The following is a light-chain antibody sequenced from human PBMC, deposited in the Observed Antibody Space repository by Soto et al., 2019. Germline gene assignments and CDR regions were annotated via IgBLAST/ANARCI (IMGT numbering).Light chain of an antibody. V-gene: IGKV3-20*01. Sequence: EIVLTQSPGTLSLSPGERATLSCRASRSVSIIYLALYQQKPGQAPRLLMYDASSRANSIPDRFSGSWSWANFTLIISRLEPDDFAAYYCQQYGSSPPELTFGGGTKVDIK. CDR1: RSVSIIY. CDR2: DAS. J-gene: IGKJ4*01. CDR3: QQYGSSPPELT.